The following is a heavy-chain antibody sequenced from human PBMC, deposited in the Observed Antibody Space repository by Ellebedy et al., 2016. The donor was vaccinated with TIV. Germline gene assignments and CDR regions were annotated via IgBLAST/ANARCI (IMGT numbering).Heavy chain of an antibody. Sequence: ASVKVSCXASGYTFTSYGISWVRQAPGQGLEWMGWISAYNGNTNYAQKLQGRVTMTTDTSTSTAYMELRSLRSEDTAVYYCARPWTNSSSSLTLQYYYWGQGTLVTVSS. D-gene: IGHD6-6*01. CDR1: GYTFTSYG. CDR2: ISAYNGNT. J-gene: IGHJ4*02. V-gene: IGHV1-18*01. CDR3: ARPWTNSSSSLTLQYYY.